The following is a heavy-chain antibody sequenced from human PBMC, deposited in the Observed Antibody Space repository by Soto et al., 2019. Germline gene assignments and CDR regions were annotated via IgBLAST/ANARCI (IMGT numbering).Heavy chain of an antibody. D-gene: IGHD2-21*01. CDR2: ISWNSGSI. CDR3: AKESSRTPYSIHY. V-gene: IGHV3-9*01. Sequence: PGGSLRLSCAASGFTFDDYAMHWVRQAPGKGLEWVSGISWNSGSIGYADSVKGRFTISRDNAKNSLYLQMNSLRAEDTALYYCAKESSRTPYSIHYWDQATLLTVSS. J-gene: IGHJ4*02. CDR1: GFTFDDYA.